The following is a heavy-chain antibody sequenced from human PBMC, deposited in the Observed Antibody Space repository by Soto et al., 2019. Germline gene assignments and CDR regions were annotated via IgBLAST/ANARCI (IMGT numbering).Heavy chain of an antibody. CDR2: ILHTGGT. CDR1: GGSISGGGFS. CDR3: ARLQFGEGFDY. Sequence: SETLSLTCAVSGGSISGGGFSWSWIRQPPGKGLEWIGYILHTGGTQYNPSLKSRVSMSVDRSKNQFSLHLTSVTAADTAVYYCARLQFGEGFDYWGQGALVTVSS. J-gene: IGHJ4*02. V-gene: IGHV4-30-2*01. D-gene: IGHD3-10*01.